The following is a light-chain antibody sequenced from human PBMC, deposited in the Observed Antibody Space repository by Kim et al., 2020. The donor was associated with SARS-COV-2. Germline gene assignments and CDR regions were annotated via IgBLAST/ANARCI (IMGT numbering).Light chain of an antibody. CDR3: QVWDSSSDHRV. CDR2: YDS. V-gene: IGLV3-21*04. J-gene: IGLJ3*02. Sequence: APGKTARITCGGNNIGSKSVHWYQQKPGQAPVLVIYYDSDRPSGIPERFSGSKSGNTATLTISRVEAGDEADYYCQVWDSSSDHRVFGGGTKLTVL. CDR1: NIGSKS.